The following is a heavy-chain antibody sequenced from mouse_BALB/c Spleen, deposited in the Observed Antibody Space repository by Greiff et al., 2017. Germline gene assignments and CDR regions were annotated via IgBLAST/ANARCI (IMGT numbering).Heavy chain of an antibody. Sequence: EVQLQQSGAELVKPGASVKLSCTASGFNIKDTYMHWVKQRPEQGLEWIGRIDPANGNTKYDPKFQGKATITADTSSNTAYLQLSSLTSEDTAVYYCARPFTTGYAMDYWGQGTSVTVSS. CDR1: GFNIKDTY. V-gene: IGHV14-3*02. J-gene: IGHJ4*01. D-gene: IGHD1-1*01. CDR2: IDPANGNT. CDR3: ARPFTTGYAMDY.